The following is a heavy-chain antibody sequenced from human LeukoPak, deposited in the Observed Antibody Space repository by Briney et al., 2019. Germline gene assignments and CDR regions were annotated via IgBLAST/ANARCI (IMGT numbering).Heavy chain of an antibody. D-gene: IGHD6-19*01. CDR2: TYYRSKWYI. V-gene: IGHV6-1*01. J-gene: IGHJ5*02. CDR3: ARGGAVSGSFSWFDP. CDR1: GDSVSINSAA. Sequence: SQTLSLTCTISGDSVSINSAAWTWIRQSPSRGLEWLTRTYYRSKWYIDYAASLKGRITITPDTSKNQFSLQLNSVTPEDTAVYYCARGGAVSGSFSWFDPWGQGILVTVSS.